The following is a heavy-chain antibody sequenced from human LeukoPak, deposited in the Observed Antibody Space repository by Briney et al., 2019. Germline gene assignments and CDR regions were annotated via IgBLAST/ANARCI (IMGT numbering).Heavy chain of an antibody. CDR3: ARGKSVDTAMMFFELLTGNFDY. J-gene: IGHJ4*02. D-gene: IGHD5-18*01. Sequence: SGTLSLTCAVSGGSISSSNWWSWVRQPPGKGLEWIGEIYHSGSTNYNPSLKSRVTISVDKSKNQFSLKLSSVTAADTAVYYCARGKSVDTAMMFFELLTGNFDYWGQGTLVTVSS. CDR1: GGSISSSNW. CDR2: IYHSGST. V-gene: IGHV4-4*02.